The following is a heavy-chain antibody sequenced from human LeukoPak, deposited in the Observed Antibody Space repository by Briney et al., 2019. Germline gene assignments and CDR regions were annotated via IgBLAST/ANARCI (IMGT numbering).Heavy chain of an antibody. D-gene: IGHD3-3*01. CDR1: GFTFSSYS. Sequence: GGSLRLSCAASGFTFSSYSMNWVRQAPGKGLEWVSSISSSSSYIYYADSVKGRFTISRDNAKNSLYLQMNSLRAEDTAVYYCARIYDFWSGYYTVPRYFDYWGQGTLVTVSS. J-gene: IGHJ4*02. CDR3: ARIYDFWSGYYTVPRYFDY. CDR2: ISSSSSYI. V-gene: IGHV3-21*01.